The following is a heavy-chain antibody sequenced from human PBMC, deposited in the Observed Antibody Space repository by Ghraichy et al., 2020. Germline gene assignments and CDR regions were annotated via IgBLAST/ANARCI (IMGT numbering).Heavy chain of an antibody. V-gene: IGHV4-34*01. CDR1: GGSFSGYY. CDR2: INHSGST. J-gene: IGHJ5*02. Sequence: SETLSLTCAVYGGSFSGYYWSWIRQPPGKGLEWIGEINHSGSTNYNPSLKSRVTISVDTSKNQFSLKLSSVTAADTAVYYCARGIAVAGRRFGPWGQGTLVTGSS. D-gene: IGHD6-19*01. CDR3: ARGIAVAGRRFGP.